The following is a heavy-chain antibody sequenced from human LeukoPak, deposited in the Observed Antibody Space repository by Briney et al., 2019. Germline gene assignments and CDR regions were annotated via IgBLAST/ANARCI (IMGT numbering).Heavy chain of an antibody. V-gene: IGHV4-34*01. J-gene: IGHJ4*02. CDR2: INHSGST. CDR1: GGSFSGYY. Sequence: SETLSLTCAVYGGSFSGYYWSWIRQPPGKGLEWIGEINHSGSTNYNPSLKSRVTISVDTSKNQFSLKLSSVIAADTAVYYCATFGVVRWGQGTPVTVSS. CDR3: ATFGVVR. D-gene: IGHD3-3*01.